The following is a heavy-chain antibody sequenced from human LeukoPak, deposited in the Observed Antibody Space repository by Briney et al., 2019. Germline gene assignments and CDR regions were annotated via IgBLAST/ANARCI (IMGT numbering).Heavy chain of an antibody. CDR2: INHSGGT. CDR3: ARGSGAYFDY. V-gene: IGHV4-34*01. CDR1: GGSFSGYY. D-gene: IGHD1-26*01. J-gene: IGHJ4*02. Sequence: PSETLSLTCAVYGGSFSGYYWSWIRQPPGKGLEWIGEINHSGGTNYNPSLKSRVTISVDTSKNQFSLKLSSVTAADTAVYYCARGSGAYFDYWGQGTLVTVSS.